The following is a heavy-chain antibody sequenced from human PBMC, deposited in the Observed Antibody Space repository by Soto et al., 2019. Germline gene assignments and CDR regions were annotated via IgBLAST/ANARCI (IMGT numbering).Heavy chain of an antibody. J-gene: IGHJ4*02. CDR2: IWYDGSNK. CDR3: ARAQYYDSSGWTFDY. D-gene: IGHD3-22*01. Sequence: GGSLRLSCAASGFNFSRYGMHWVRQAPGKGLEWVAVIWYDGSNKNYADSVKGRFTISRDNSKNTLSLQMNTLRAEDTAMYYCARAQYYDSSGWTFDYWGQGTLVTVSS. CDR1: GFNFSRYG. V-gene: IGHV3-33*01.